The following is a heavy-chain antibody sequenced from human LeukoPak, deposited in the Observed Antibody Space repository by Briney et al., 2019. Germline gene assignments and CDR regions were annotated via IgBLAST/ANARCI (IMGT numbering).Heavy chain of an antibody. D-gene: IGHD3-22*01. V-gene: IGHV4-34*01. Sequence: SETLSLTCAVYGGSFSAYFWSWIRQPPGKGLEWIGEINHGRSTNYNPSLKSRVTISVDTSRNQFSLKLSSVTAADTAVYYCARGPPLTYYDGSGYYFFAYWGQGILVTVSS. J-gene: IGHJ4*02. CDR3: ARGPPLTYYDGSGYYFFAY. CDR1: GGSFSAYF. CDR2: INHGRST.